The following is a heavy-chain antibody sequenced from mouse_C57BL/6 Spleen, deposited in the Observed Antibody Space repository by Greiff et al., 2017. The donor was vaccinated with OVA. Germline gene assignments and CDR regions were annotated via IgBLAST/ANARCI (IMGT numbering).Heavy chain of an antibody. CDR2: INPSTGGT. V-gene: IGHV1-42*01. D-gene: IGHD2-12*01. J-gene: IGHJ3*01. CDR1: GYSFTGYY. Sequence: EVQLQQSGPELVKPGASVKISCKASGYSFTGYYMNWVKQSPEKSLEWIGEINPSTGGTTYNQKFKAKATLTVDKSSSTDYMQLKSLTSEDSAVYYCARGETYAWFAYWGQGTLVTVSA. CDR3: ARGETYAWFAY.